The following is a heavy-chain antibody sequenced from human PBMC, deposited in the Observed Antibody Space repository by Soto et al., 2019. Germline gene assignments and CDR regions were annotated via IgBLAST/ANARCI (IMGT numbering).Heavy chain of an antibody. J-gene: IGHJ4*02. Sequence: SLRLSCAASGFTFSSFSMNWVRQAPGKGLEWVASITSRSTYIKYADSVKGRFTVSRDNAKNSLYLEMNSLRAEDTAVYYCARERGGGGTGLGELVPEYTYWGQGTLVTFPS. V-gene: IGHV3-21*06. CDR3: ARERGGGGTGLGELVPEYTY. D-gene: IGHD3-16*01. CDR2: ITSRSTYI. CDR1: GFTFSSFS.